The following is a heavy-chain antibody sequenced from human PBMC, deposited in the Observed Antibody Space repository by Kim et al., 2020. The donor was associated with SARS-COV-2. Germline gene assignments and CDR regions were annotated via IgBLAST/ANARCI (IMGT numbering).Heavy chain of an antibody. Sequence: GGSLRLSCAASGFTFDDYAMHWVRQAPGKGLEWVSGISWNSGSIGYADSVKGRFTISRDNAKNSLYLQMNSLRAEDTALYYCAKGQYYDILTGSNFDYWGQGTLVTVSS. CDR3: AKGQYYDILTGSNFDY. V-gene: IGHV3-9*01. J-gene: IGHJ4*02. D-gene: IGHD3-9*01. CDR1: GFTFDDYA. CDR2: ISWNSGSI.